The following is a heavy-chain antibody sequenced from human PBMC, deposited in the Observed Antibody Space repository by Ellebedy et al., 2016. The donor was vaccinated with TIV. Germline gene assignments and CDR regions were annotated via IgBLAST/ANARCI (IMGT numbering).Heavy chain of an antibody. J-gene: IGHJ3*02. CDR3: AKSAKPCGGDCPSAFDI. V-gene: IGHV3-66*01. Sequence: PGGSLRLSCAASGFTVSSNYMSWVRQAPGKGLEWVSVIYSGGSTYYADSVKGRFTISRDNSKNTLYLQMNSLRAEDTAVYYCAKSAKPCGGDCPSAFDIWGQGTMVTVSS. D-gene: IGHD2-21*02. CDR2: IYSGGST. CDR1: GFTVSSNY.